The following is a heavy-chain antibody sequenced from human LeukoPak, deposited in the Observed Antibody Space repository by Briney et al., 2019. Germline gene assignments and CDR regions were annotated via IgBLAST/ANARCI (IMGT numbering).Heavy chain of an antibody. CDR3: AKDRALVGATTDFDY. Sequence: PGGSLRLSCAASGFTFHDYAIHWVRQGPGKGLEWISLISGDGGSTYYADSVKGRFTISRDNSKNTLYLQMNSLRAEDTAVYYCAKDRALVGATTDFDYWGQGTLVTVSS. CDR2: ISGDGGST. CDR1: GFTFHDYA. V-gene: IGHV3-43*02. D-gene: IGHD1-26*01. J-gene: IGHJ4*02.